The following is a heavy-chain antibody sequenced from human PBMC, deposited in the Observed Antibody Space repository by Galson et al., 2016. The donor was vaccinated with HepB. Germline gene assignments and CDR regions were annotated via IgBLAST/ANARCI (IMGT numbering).Heavy chain of an antibody. CDR1: GGSINSSDW. J-gene: IGHJ4*02. CDR3: ARVTLGPTRAKFDS. Sequence: ETLSLTCAVSGGSINSSDWWSWVRQVPGKGLEWIGEIYETGTANHNPSLTRRLTMSVDKSKNQFSLNPSDVTAADTAIYYCARVTLGPTRAKFDSWGQGTLVTVSS. V-gene: IGHV4-4*02. CDR2: IYETGTA. D-gene: IGHD1-26*01.